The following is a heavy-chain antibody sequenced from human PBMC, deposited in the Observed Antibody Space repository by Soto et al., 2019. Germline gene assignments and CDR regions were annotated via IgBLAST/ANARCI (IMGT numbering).Heavy chain of an antibody. D-gene: IGHD1-7*01. CDR2: LSTYNGKT. CDR1: GYAFTTYG. Sequence: QVQLVQSGAEVKKSGASVKVSCKASGYAFTTYGFSWVRQAPGQGLEWMGWLSTYNGKTQYVQKLQGRVTMTTDTSTTTAYMELRSLRSDDTAVYFCARDLGLELPIHMDVWGQGTTVTVSS. J-gene: IGHJ6*02. V-gene: IGHV1-18*01. CDR3: ARDLGLELPIHMDV.